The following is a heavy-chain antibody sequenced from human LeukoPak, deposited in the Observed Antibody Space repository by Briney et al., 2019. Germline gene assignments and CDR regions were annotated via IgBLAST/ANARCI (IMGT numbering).Heavy chain of an antibody. CDR2: ISGSGGST. CDR3: VKETGDVGQGGFEI. CDR1: GFTFSSYA. V-gene: IGHV3-23*01. J-gene: IGHJ3*02. D-gene: IGHD7-27*01. Sequence: GGSLRLSCAASGFTFSSYAMSWVRQAPGKGLEWVSAISGSGGSTYYADSVKGRFTISRDNSRNTLFLQMNSLRPEDTAVYYCVKETGDVGQGGFEIWGQGTRVTVS.